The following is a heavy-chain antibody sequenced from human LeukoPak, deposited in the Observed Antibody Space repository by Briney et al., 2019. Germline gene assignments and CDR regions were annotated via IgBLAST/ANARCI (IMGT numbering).Heavy chain of an antibody. Sequence: SVKVSCKASGGTFSSYAISWVRQAPGQGLEWMGGIIPIFGTANYAQKFQGRVTITADESASTAYMELSSLRSEDTAVYYCARGPKAFNYDILTGYSYYYYMDVWGKGTTVTIS. J-gene: IGHJ6*03. CDR2: IIPIFGTA. CDR3: ARGPKAFNYDILTGYSYYYYMDV. D-gene: IGHD3-9*01. V-gene: IGHV1-69*13. CDR1: GGTFSSYA.